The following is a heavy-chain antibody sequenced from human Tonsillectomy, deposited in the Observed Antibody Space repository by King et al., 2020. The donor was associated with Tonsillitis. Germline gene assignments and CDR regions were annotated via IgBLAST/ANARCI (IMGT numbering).Heavy chain of an antibody. D-gene: IGHD3-3*01. CDR3: ASDVGDFWSGYSRY. CDR2: INSGGST. Sequence: VQLVESGGGLIQPGGSLRLSCAASGLTVSSNYMSWVRQAPGKGLEWVSLINSGGSTSYLDSVKGRFTISRENSKNTLYLQIHSLRPEDTAVYYCASDVGDFWSGYSRYWGQGTLVTVSS. J-gene: IGHJ4*02. CDR1: GLTVSSNY. V-gene: IGHV3-53*01.